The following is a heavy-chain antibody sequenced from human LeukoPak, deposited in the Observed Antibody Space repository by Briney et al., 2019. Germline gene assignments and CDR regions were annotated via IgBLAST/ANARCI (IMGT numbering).Heavy chain of an antibody. CDR3: ARAPDPYGEYYFDY. CDR2: ISYDGSNK. J-gene: IGHJ4*02. D-gene: IGHD3-10*01. CDR1: GFTLRSYA. V-gene: IGHV3-30*01. Sequence: RGRSLRLSCAVSGFTLRSYAMQWARQAPGRGRGWEADISYDGSNKYYADSVKGRFTISRDNSKNTLYLQMNSLRAEDTAVYYCARAPDPYGEYYFDYWGQGTLVTVSS.